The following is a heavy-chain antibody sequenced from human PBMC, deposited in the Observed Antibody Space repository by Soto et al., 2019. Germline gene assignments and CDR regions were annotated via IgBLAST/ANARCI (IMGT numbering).Heavy chain of an antibody. Sequence: LSLTCAVYGGSFSCYYWSWIRQPPGKGLEWIGEINHSGSTNYNPSLKSRVTISADTSKNQFSLKLSAVTAADTAVYYCARGYSGYDPYDYWGQGTLVTVSS. D-gene: IGHD5-12*01. V-gene: IGHV4-34*01. CDR3: ARGYSGYDPYDY. CDR1: GGSFSCYY. CDR2: INHSGST. J-gene: IGHJ4*02.